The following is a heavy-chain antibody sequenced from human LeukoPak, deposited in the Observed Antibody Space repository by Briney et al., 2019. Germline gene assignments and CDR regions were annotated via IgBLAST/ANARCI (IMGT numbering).Heavy chain of an antibody. CDR1: GFTFSSYG. Sequence: QPGGSLRLSCAASGFTFSSYGMHWVRQAPGKGLEWVAFIRYDGSNKYYADSVKGRFTISRDNSKNTLYLQMNSLRAEDTAVYYCAKGPGGYSSGWYFDYWGQGILVTVSS. CDR2: IRYDGSNK. CDR3: AKGPGGYSSGWYFDY. D-gene: IGHD6-19*01. V-gene: IGHV3-30*02. J-gene: IGHJ4*02.